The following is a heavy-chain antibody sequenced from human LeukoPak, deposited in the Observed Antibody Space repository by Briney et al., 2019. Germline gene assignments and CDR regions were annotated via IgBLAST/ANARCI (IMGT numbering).Heavy chain of an antibody. Sequence: GASVKVSCKASGYTFTSYGISWVRQAPGQGLEWMGWISAYNGNTNYAQKLQGRVTMTADTSTSTAYMELRSLRSDDTAVYYCARPNYDILTGYYVGNAFDISGQGTMVTVSS. V-gene: IGHV1-18*01. CDR1: GYTFTSYG. CDR2: ISAYNGNT. J-gene: IGHJ3*02. D-gene: IGHD3-9*01. CDR3: ARPNYDILTGYYVGNAFDI.